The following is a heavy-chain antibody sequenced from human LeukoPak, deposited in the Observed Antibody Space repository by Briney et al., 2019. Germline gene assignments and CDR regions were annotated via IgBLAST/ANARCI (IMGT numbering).Heavy chain of an antibody. J-gene: IGHJ6*02. CDR3: AIPAHIAVAGTHYYGMDV. CDR2: IIPIFGTA. CDR1: GGTFSSYA. V-gene: IGHV1-69*13. Sequence: GVSVNVSCKASGGTFSSYAISWVRQAPGQGLEWMGGIIPIFGTANYAQKFQGRVTITADESTSTAYMELSSLRSEDTAVYYCAIPAHIAVAGTHYYGMDVWGQGTTVTVSS. D-gene: IGHD6-19*01.